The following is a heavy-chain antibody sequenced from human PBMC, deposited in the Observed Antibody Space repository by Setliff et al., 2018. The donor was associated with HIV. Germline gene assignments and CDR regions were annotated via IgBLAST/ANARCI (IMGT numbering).Heavy chain of an antibody. Sequence: SETLSLTCIVSGGSISSYYWSWIRQSPGKGLEWIGYIYYSGSTIYNPSLKSRVTISIDTSKSQFSLRLISVTAADTAVYYCARHPLSRRRRTTVTTVGAFDIWGQGTKVTVSS. CDR1: GGSISSYY. CDR2: IYYSGST. CDR3: ARHPLSRRRRTTVTTVGAFDI. D-gene: IGHD4-17*01. J-gene: IGHJ3*02. V-gene: IGHV4-59*08.